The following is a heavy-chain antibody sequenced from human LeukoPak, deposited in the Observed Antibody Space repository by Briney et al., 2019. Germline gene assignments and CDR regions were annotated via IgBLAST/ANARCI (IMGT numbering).Heavy chain of an antibody. CDR1: GFTFSSYW. V-gene: IGHV3-7*01. Sequence: GGSLRLSCAASGFTFSSYWMSWVRQAPGKGLEWVANIKQDGSEKYYVDSVKGRFTISRDNAKNSLYLQMNSLRAEDTAVYYCARDSIPGHYYDSSGCLKVWGQGTLVTVSS. J-gene: IGHJ4*02. CDR3: ARDSIPGHYYDSSGCLKV. D-gene: IGHD3-22*01. CDR2: IKQDGSEK.